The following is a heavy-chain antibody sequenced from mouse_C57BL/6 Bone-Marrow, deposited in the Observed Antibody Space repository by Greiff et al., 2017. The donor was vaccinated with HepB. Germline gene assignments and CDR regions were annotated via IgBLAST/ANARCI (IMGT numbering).Heavy chain of an antibody. CDR3: AREGYYYGSSYGYFDV. CDR1: GYTFTSYW. V-gene: IGHV1-55*01. J-gene: IGHJ1*03. Sequence: QVQLQQPGAELVKPGASVKMSCKASGYTFTSYWITWVKQRPGQGLEWIGDIYPGSGSTNYNEKFKSKATLTVDTSSSTAYMQLSSLTSEDSAVYYCAREGYYYGSSYGYFDVWGIGTTVTVSS. CDR2: IYPGSGST. D-gene: IGHD1-1*01.